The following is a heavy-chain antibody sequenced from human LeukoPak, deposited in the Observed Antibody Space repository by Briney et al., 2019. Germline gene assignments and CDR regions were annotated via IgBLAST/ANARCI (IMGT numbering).Heavy chain of an antibody. CDR2: IYYSGST. J-gene: IGHJ6*03. V-gene: IGHV4-39*01. Sequence: SETLSLTCSVSGGSISRGAYYWSWIRQPPGKGLEWIGSIYYSGSTYYNPSLKSRVTISVDTSKNQFSLKLSSVTAADTAVYYCDRGSYYYYYMDVWGKGTTVTVSS. CDR1: GGSISRGAYY. CDR3: DRGSYYYYYMDV.